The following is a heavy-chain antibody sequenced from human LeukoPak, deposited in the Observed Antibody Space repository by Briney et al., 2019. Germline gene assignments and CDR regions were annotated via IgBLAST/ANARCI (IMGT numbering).Heavy chain of an antibody. J-gene: IGHJ5*02. CDR1: GGSISSYY. CDR2: IYYSGST. CDR3: ARVYSSGWYVGWFDP. D-gene: IGHD6-19*01. Sequence: PSETLSLTCTVSGGSISSYYWGWIRQPPGKGLEWIGSIYYSGSTYYNPSLKSRVTISVDTSKNQFSLKLSSVTAADTAVYYCARVYSSGWYVGWFDPWGQGTLVTVSS. V-gene: IGHV4-39*07.